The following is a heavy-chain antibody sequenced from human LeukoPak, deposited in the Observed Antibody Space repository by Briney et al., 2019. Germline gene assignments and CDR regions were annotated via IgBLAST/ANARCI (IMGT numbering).Heavy chain of an antibody. V-gene: IGHV3-7*05. J-gene: IGHJ6*02. D-gene: IGHD6-6*01. CDR2: IRQDGSQI. CDR3: ARDLSSSGGMDV. CDR1: GFTFSTYW. Sequence: GGSLRLSCAASGFTFSTYWMNWVRQTPGKGLEWVANIRQDGSQIYYVDSVKGRFIISRDNAKNSLYLQMNGLRVEDTAVYYCARDLSSSGGMDVWGQGTTVTVSS.